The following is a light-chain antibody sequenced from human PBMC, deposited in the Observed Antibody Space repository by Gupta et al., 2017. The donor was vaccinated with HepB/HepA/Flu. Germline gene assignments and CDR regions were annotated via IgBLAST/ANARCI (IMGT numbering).Light chain of an antibody. Sequence: DIVLTQSPLPLPVTPGEPASISCRSSQSLLHSNGYNYLDWYLQKPGQSPQLLIYLGSNRASGVPDRFSGSGSGTDFTLKISRVEAEDVGVYYCMQALRTPFTFGPGTKVEIK. J-gene: IGKJ3*01. CDR3: MQALRTPFT. CDR2: LGS. V-gene: IGKV2-28*01. CDR1: QSLLHSNGYNY.